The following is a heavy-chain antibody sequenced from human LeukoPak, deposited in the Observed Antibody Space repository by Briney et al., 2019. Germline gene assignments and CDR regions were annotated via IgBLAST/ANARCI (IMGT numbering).Heavy chain of an antibody. CDR3: AIYPGYSSSWGYFDY. D-gene: IGHD6-13*01. V-gene: IGHV4-34*01. CDR2: INHSGST. J-gene: IGHJ4*02. CDR1: GGSFSGYY. Sequence: SETLSLTCAGYGGSFSGYYWSWIRQPPGKGLEWIGEINHSGSTNYNPSLKSRVTISVDTSKNQFSLKLSSVTAADTAVYYCAIYPGYSSSWGYFDYWGQGTLVTVSS.